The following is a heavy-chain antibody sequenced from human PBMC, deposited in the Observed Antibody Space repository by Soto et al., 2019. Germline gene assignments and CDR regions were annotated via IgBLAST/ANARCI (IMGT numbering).Heavy chain of an antibody. CDR2: ISYDGSNK. CDR3: AKDIGGYNWHAVRYGMDV. Sequence: AGGSLRLSCAASGFTFSSYGMHWVRQAPGKGLEWVAVISYDGSNKYYGDSVKGRFTISRDNSKTTLYLQMNSLRAEDTAVYYCAKDIGGYNWHAVRYGMDVWGQGTTVTVSS. D-gene: IGHD1-20*01. J-gene: IGHJ6*02. CDR1: GFTFSSYG. V-gene: IGHV3-30*18.